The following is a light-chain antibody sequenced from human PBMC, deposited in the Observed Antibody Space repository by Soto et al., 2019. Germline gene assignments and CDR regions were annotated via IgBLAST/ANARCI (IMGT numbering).Light chain of an antibody. CDR2: AAS. CDR1: QSISSY. J-gene: IGKJ1*01. Sequence: DIQMNQSPSSLSASVGDRVTITCRASQSISSYLNWYQQKPGKAPKLLIYAASSLQSGVPSRFSGSGSGTDFTLTISSLQPEDVATYYYQQSYITSWMFGQGTKVEIK. V-gene: IGKV1-39*01. CDR3: QQSYITSWM.